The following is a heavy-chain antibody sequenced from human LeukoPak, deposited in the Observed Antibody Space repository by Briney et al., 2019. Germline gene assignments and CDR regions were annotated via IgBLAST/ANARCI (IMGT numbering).Heavy chain of an antibody. V-gene: IGHV3-30-3*01. D-gene: IGHD4-17*01. J-gene: IGHJ4*02. Sequence: TGGSLRLSCAASGFTFSSYAMHWVRQAPGKGLEWVAVISYDGSNKYYADSVKGRFTISRDNSKNTLYLQMNSLRAEDTAVYYCARYTVTTGVDYWGQGTLVTVSS. CDR2: ISYDGSNK. CDR1: GFTFSSYA. CDR3: ARYTVTTGVDY.